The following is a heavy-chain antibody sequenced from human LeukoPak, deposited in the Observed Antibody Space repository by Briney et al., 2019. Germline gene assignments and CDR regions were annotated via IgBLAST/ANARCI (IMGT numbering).Heavy chain of an antibody. J-gene: IGHJ3*02. CDR1: GFTFSSYP. Sequence: QSGGSLRLSCSASGFTFSSYPMHWVSQAPGKGLQYVSVITGNGGDTDYADSVKGRFTISRDNSKNTLYLQMNGLRAEDTAVYYCVKDLPHYYYDNTGDQRPIWGQGTMVTVSS. V-gene: IGHV3-64D*09. D-gene: IGHD3-22*01. CDR2: ITGNGGDT. CDR3: VKDLPHYYYDNTGDQRPI.